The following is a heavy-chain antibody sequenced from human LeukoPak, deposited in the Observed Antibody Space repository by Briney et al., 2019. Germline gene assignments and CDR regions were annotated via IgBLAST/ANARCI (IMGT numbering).Heavy chain of an antibody. CDR1: GFTFDDYA. Sequence: PGRSLRLSCAASGFTFDDYAMHWVRQAPGKGLEWVSGISWNSGSIGYADSVKGRFTISRDNSKNTLYLQMNSLRAEDTAVYYCAKDEDSWGQGTLVTVSS. V-gene: IGHV3-9*01. CDR3: AKDEDS. CDR2: ISWNSGSI. D-gene: IGHD3-22*01. J-gene: IGHJ4*02.